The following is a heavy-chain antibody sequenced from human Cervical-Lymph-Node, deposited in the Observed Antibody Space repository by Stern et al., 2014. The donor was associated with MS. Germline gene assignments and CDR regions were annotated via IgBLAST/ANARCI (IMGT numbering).Heavy chain of an antibody. CDR3: AKDQGSSWYSWFDP. J-gene: IGHJ5*02. D-gene: IGHD6-13*01. CDR2: ISWNSGSI. Sequence: EVQLVESGGGLVQPGRSLRLSCAASGFTFDDYAMHLVRQVPGKGLEWGSGISWNSGSIGYADSVKGRFTISRDNAKNSLYLQMNSLTVEDTALYYCAKDQGSSWYSWFDPWGQGTLVTVSS. CDR1: GFTFDDYA. V-gene: IGHV3-9*01.